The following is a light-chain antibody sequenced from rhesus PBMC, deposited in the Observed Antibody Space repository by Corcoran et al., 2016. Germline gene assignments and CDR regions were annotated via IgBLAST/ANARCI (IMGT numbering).Light chain of an antibody. Sequence: DIVLTQSPASLAVSPGQRATITCRARESVSFFGINLIHWYQQKPGQPSKLRIYQASNTYTGVPGRFSGSGAGTNFTLTIKPVEADDAADYYCLQSKNSPYSFGQGTKVEIK. CDR3: LQSKNSPYS. J-gene: IGKJ2*01. CDR1: ESVSFFGINL. CDR2: QAS. V-gene: IGKV7-13*01.